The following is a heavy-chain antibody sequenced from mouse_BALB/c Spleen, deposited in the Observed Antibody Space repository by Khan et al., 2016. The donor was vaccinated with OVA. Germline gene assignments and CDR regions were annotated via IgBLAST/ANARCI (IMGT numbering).Heavy chain of an antibody. CDR2: IYWDADK. D-gene: IGHD2-12*01. J-gene: IGHJ4*01. CDR1: GFSLSSSGMG. Sequence: QVQLKESGPGILQPSQTLSLTCSFSGFSLSSSGMGVSWLRQPSGKGLEWLAHIYWDADKRYNPSLKRRLTISKATSSNQVFLKITNVDTAETGRYYGARSESLLDYTMDYWGQGTSVTVSS. V-gene: IGHV8-12*01. CDR3: ARSESLLDYTMDY.